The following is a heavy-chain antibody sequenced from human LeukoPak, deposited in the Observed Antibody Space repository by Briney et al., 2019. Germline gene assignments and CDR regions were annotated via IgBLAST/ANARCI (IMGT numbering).Heavy chain of an antibody. CDR3: ARGMVRGVYYYMDV. CDR1: GGSISSGDYY. V-gene: IGHV4-61*08. CDR2: IYYSGST. Sequence: ASETLSLTCTVSGGSISSGDYYWSWIRQPPGKGLEWIGYIYYSGSTNYNPSLKSRVTISVDTSKNQFSLKLSSVTAADTAVDYCARGMVRGVYYYMDVWGKGTTVTVSS. D-gene: IGHD3-10*01. J-gene: IGHJ6*03.